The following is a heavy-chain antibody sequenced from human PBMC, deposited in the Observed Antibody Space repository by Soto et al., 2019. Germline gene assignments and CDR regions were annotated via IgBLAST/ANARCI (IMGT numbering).Heavy chain of an antibody. J-gene: IGHJ6*02. D-gene: IGHD2-15*01. CDR3: AIENVVASTWDYYGMDV. CDR2: ISYDERNK. Sequence: QVQLVESGGGVVQPGRSLRLSCAASGFTFSSYGMHWVRQAPGKGLEGVALISYDERNKYDADSVKGRITISRDNSKHTLFLQMNSLRAEDTAVYYCAIENVVASTWDYYGMDVWGQGTTVTVSS. V-gene: IGHV3-30*03. CDR1: GFTFSSYG.